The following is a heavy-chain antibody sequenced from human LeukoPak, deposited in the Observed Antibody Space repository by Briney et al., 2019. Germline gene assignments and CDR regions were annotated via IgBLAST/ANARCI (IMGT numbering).Heavy chain of an antibody. Sequence: SETLSLTCTVSGGSISSGDYSWSWIRQPPGKGLEWIGYIHYSGSTNYNPSLKSRVTISVDTSKNQFSLRLSSVTAADTAVYHCARLDSSSWSFDYWGQGTQVTVSS. CDR1: GGSISSGDYS. CDR3: ARLDSSSWSFDY. D-gene: IGHD6-13*01. CDR2: IHYSGST. V-gene: IGHV4-61*08. J-gene: IGHJ4*02.